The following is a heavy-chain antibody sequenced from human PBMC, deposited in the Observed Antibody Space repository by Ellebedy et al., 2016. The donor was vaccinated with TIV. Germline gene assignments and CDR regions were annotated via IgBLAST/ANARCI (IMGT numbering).Heavy chain of an antibody. D-gene: IGHD3-3*01. V-gene: IGHV4-39*01. Sequence: MPSETLSLTCSVFGGSITTNRYYWAWLRQSPGKGLEWIGNVFHSGTTYYNPSLKSRVTISADPARNQLALQLRSVNAADTAVFFCARLSHAKSDFDGWSGFYKGWFDPWGQGTRVMVSS. CDR1: GGSITTNRYY. CDR2: VFHSGTT. J-gene: IGHJ5*02. CDR3: ARLSHAKSDFDGWSGFYKGWFDP.